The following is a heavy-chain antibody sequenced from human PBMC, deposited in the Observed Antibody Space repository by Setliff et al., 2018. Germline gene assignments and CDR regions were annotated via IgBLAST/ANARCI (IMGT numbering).Heavy chain of an antibody. V-gene: IGHV4-59*01. J-gene: IGHJ6*02. D-gene: IGHD3-3*01. Sequence: SETLSLTCTVSGGSISSYYWSWIRQPPGKGLEWIGYIYYSGSTNYNPSHKSRVTISVDTSKNQFSLKLSSVTAADTAVYYCAREGYYNFWSGFMDVWGQGTTVTVSS. CDR2: IYYSGST. CDR3: AREGYYNFWSGFMDV. CDR1: GGSISSYY.